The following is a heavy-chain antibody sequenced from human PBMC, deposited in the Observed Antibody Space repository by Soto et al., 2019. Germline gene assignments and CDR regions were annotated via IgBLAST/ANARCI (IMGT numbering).Heavy chain of an antibody. D-gene: IGHD1-26*01. J-gene: IGHJ5*02. CDR3: ATDRRIVGATTWGWGWFDP. Sequence: QVQLVQSGAEVKKPGASVKVSCKVSGYTLTELSMHWVRQAPGKGLEWMGGFDPTDGETIYAQKFQGRVTMTEDTSTDTAYMELSSLRSEDTAVYYCATDRRIVGATTWGWGWFDPWGQGTLVTVSS. CDR1: GYTLTELS. V-gene: IGHV1-24*01. CDR2: FDPTDGET.